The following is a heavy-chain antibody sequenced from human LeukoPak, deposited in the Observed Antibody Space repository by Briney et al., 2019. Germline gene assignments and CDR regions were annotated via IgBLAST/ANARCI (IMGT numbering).Heavy chain of an antibody. CDR1: GFTFSDYY. CDR2: ISSSGSTI. Sequence: PGGSLRLSCAASGFTFSDYYMSWLRQAPGKGLEWVSYISSSGSTIYYADSVKGRFTISRDNAKNSLYLQMNSLRAGDTAVYYCAAGYYVLNSSGYVEYFQHWGQGTLVTVSS. J-gene: IGHJ1*01. D-gene: IGHD3-22*01. V-gene: IGHV3-11*01. CDR3: AAGYYVLNSSGYVEYFQH.